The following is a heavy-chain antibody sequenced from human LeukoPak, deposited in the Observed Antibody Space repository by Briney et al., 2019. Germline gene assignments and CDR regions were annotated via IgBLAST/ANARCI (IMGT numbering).Heavy chain of an antibody. CDR2: IWAAGNDA. Sequence: PGGSLRLSCAASGMTFSSHGMHWVRQAPGKGLEWVALIWAAGNDAFYADSVRGRFTISKDNSRDTLCLQMYSLRAEDTAVYYCARDLGVYLNGYCYSTYFDYWGQGILVTDSS. CDR1: GMTFSSHG. V-gene: IGHV3-33*01. J-gene: IGHJ4*02. CDR3: ARDLGVYLNGYCYSTYFDY. D-gene: IGHD3-22*01.